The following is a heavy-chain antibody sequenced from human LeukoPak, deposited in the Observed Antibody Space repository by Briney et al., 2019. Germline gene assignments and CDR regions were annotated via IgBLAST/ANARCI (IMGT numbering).Heavy chain of an antibody. Sequence: ASVKVSCKASGYTFTGYYMHWVRQAPGQGLEWMGWINPNSGGTNYAQKFQGRVTMTRDTSISTAYMELSRLRSDDTAVYYCARDTPSYISDYHYGMDVWGQGTTVTVSS. J-gene: IGHJ6*02. D-gene: IGHD6-25*01. CDR1: GYTFTGYY. V-gene: IGHV1-2*02. CDR3: ARDTPSYISDYHYGMDV. CDR2: INPNSGGT.